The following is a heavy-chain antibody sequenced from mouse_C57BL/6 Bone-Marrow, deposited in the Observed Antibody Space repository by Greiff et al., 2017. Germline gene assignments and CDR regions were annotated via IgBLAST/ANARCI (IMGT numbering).Heavy chain of an antibody. D-gene: IGHD2-4*01. J-gene: IGHJ3*01. CDR3: ARDYDYDGLFAY. Sequence: LQQSGAELVKPGASVKLSCKASGYTFTSYWMHWVKQRPGQGLEWIGMIHPNSGSTNYNEKFKSKATLTVDKSSSTAYMQLSSLTSEDSAVYYCARDYDYDGLFAYWGQGTLVTVSA. CDR1: GYTFTSYW. V-gene: IGHV1-64*01. CDR2: IHPNSGST.